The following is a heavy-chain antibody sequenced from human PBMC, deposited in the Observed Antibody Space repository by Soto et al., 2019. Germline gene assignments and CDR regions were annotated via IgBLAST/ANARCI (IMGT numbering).Heavy chain of an antibody. D-gene: IGHD1-1*01. V-gene: IGHV4-59*01. CDR1: GGSISSYY. J-gene: IGHJ4*02. Sequence: QVQLQESGPGLVKPSETLSLTCTVSGGSISSYYWSWIRQPPGKGLEWIGYIYYSGSINYNPSLKSRVTISVDTSKNQFSLKLSSVTAADTAVYYCARGCWKLFDYWGQGTLVTVSS. CDR2: IYYSGSI. CDR3: ARGCWKLFDY.